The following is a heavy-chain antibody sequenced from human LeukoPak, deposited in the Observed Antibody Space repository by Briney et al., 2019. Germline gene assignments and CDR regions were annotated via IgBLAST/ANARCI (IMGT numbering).Heavy chain of an antibody. CDR1: GFTFSSYA. Sequence: GGSLRLSCAASGFTFSSYAMRWVRQAPGKGLEWVSAISGSGGGTYYADSVKGRFTISRDNSKNTLYLQMNSLRAEDTAVYYCAKDTDIVATNSLYYWGQGTLVTVST. CDR3: AKDTDIVATNSLYY. D-gene: IGHD5-12*01. J-gene: IGHJ4*02. V-gene: IGHV3-23*01. CDR2: ISGSGGGT.